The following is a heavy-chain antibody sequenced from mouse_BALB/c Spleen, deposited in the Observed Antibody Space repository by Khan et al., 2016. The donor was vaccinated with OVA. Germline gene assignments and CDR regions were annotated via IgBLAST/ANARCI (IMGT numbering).Heavy chain of an antibody. CDR3: SRKHYYGYAMDC. J-gene: IGHJ4*01. V-gene: IGHV3-2*02. CDR1: GYSITSDYA. D-gene: IGHD1-2*01. CDR2: ISYGGST. Sequence: EVQLQESGPGLVKPSQSLSLTCTVTGYSITSDYAWDWIRQFPGNKLEWMGYISYGGSTSYNPSLKSRISITRDTSKNPFFLQFNSVTTEDTATYYCSRKHYYGYAMDCWGQGTSVTVSS.